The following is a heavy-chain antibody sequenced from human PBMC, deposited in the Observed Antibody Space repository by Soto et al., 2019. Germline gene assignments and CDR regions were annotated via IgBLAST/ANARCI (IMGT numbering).Heavy chain of an antibody. CDR3: ARGLLDLDWRLFFGY. CDR1: GFTFKDYA. J-gene: IGHJ4*02. D-gene: IGHD3-9*01. CDR2: ISYDGSIE. Sequence: SGGSLRLSCAASGFTFKDYAMRWVRQAPGKGLVWVAVISYDGSIEFYADSVKGRFTISRDDFKNTMFLQMGSLRVEDTAVYYCARGLLDLDWRLFFGYWGQGTLVTVSS. V-gene: IGHV3-30-3*01.